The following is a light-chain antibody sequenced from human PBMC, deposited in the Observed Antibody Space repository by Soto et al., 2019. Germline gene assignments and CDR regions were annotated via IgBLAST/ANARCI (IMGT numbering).Light chain of an antibody. CDR1: SNDVGAYNY. CDR3: CSYAVRDTFYV. V-gene: IGLV2-11*01. CDR2: DVS. Sequence: QSALTQPRSVSGSPGQSVIISCTGTSNDVGAYNYVSWYQQHPGKAPRLVIYDVSKRPSGVPACFSGSKSGNTASLTISGLQADDEAEYFCCSYAVRDTFYVFGTGTKLTVL. J-gene: IGLJ1*01.